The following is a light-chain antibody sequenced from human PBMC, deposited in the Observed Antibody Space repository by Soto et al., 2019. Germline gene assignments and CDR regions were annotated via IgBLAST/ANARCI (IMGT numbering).Light chain of an antibody. CDR2: EVT. CDR1: GSDVGGYDY. J-gene: IGLJ1*01. V-gene: IGLV2-14*01. Sequence: QSALTQPASVSGSPGQSITISCTGTGSDVGGYDYVSWYQHHPGKAPKVMNYEVTNRPSGVSNRFSGSKSGNTASLTISGLLAEDEADYYCSSYTSSSTDVFGTGTQLTVL. CDR3: SSYTSSSTDV.